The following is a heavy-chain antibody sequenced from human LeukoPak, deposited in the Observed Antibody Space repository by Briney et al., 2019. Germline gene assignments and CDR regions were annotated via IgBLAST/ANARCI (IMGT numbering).Heavy chain of an antibody. CDR3: ARGPVAVAGTAPFDY. CDR2: ISSNGGST. V-gene: IGHV3-64*01. CDR1: GFTFSSYA. Sequence: GGSLRLSCAASGFTFSSYALLWVRLAPGKGLEYVSAISSNGGSTYYANSVKGRFTISRDNSKNTLYLQMGSLRDEDMGVYYCARGPVAVAGTAPFDYWGQGTLVTVSS. J-gene: IGHJ4*02. D-gene: IGHD6-19*01.